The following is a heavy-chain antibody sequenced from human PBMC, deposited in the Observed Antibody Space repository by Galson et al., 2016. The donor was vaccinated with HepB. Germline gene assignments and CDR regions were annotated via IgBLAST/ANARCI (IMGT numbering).Heavy chain of an antibody. J-gene: IGHJ1*01. CDR1: GFSFSDYY. D-gene: IGHD6-19*01. Sequence: SLRLSCAASGFSFSDYYMSWIRQAPGKGLEWISYITGSGSAIYYADSVKGRFTISRDNTKNSLDLQMNSLRVKDPAVYYRARDGTVAPGYWGQGTLVTVSS. CDR3: ARDGTVAPGY. CDR2: ITGSGSAI. V-gene: IGHV3-11*01.